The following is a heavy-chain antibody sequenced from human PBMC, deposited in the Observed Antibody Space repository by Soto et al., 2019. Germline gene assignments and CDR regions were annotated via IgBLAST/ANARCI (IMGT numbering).Heavy chain of an antibody. CDR2: IYYSGST. CDR1: GGSISSGDYY. V-gene: IGHV4-30-4*01. J-gene: IGHJ6*02. Sequence: SETLSLTCTVSGGSISSGDYYWSWIRQPPGKGLEWIGYIYYSGSTYYNPSLKSRVTISVDTSKNQFSLKLSSVTAADAAVYYCARDGSGSYIGHYYYYYGMDVWGQGTTVTVSS. CDR3: ARDGSGSYIGHYYYYYGMDV. D-gene: IGHD3-10*01.